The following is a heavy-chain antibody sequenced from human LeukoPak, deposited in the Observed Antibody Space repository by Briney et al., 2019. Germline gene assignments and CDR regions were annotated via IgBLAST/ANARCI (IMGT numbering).Heavy chain of an antibody. CDR3: ARGQDAFKTGY. V-gene: IGHV4-4*07. Sequence: SETLSLTCTVSGGSISSYYWSWIRQPAGKGLEWIGRIYTSGSTNYNPSLKSRVTMSVDTSKNQFSLKLTSVTAADTAMYYCARGQDAFKTGYWGQGTLVTVSS. CDR2: IYTSGST. D-gene: IGHD5-24*01. J-gene: IGHJ4*02. CDR1: GGSISSYY.